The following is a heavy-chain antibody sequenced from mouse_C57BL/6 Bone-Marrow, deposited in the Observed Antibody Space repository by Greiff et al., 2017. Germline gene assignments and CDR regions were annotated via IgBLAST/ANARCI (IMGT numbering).Heavy chain of an antibody. CDR3: ARNKGARQRYDFDY. Sequence: VQLVESGPGLVQPSQSLSITCTVSGFSLTSYGVHWVRQSPGKGLEWLGVIWSGGSTDYNAAFISRLSISKDNSKSQVFFKMNSLQADDTAIYYCARNKGARQRYDFDYWGQGTTLTVSS. D-gene: IGHD3-2*01. CDR2: IWSGGST. V-gene: IGHV2-2*01. CDR1: GFSLTSYG. J-gene: IGHJ2*01.